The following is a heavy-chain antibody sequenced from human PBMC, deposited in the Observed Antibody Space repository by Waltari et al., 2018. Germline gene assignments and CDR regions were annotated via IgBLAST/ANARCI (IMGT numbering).Heavy chain of an antibody. CDR3: ARAGYFYGTGSYSWFEP. J-gene: IGHJ5*01. Sequence: QLQLQESGPGLVKPSETLALTCSVSGGSISSGNYYWGWIRQPPGRGLEWIGSIYADGSTYYSPSLKSRVTILVDTSKNQFFLRLDSVTTADTAVYYCARAGYFYGTGSYSWFEPWGQGTLVTVSS. CDR1: GGSISSGNYY. V-gene: IGHV4-39*07. CDR2: IYADGST. D-gene: IGHD3-10*01.